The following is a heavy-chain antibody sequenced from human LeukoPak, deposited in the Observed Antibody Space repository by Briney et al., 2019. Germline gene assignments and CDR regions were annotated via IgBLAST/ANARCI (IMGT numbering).Heavy chain of an antibody. CDR2: IKRKTEGGTI. Sequence: PGGSLRLSCAASGLSFNNAWMSWVRQVPGKGLEWVGRIKRKTEGGTIEYGAAVKGRFTISRDDSKNTLYLQTDSLKSEDTAVYYCTTYDYGDYYFFYGMDVWGQGTTVTVSS. J-gene: IGHJ6*02. V-gene: IGHV3-15*01. CDR3: TTYDYGDYYFFYGMDV. CDR1: GLSFNNAW. D-gene: IGHD4-17*01.